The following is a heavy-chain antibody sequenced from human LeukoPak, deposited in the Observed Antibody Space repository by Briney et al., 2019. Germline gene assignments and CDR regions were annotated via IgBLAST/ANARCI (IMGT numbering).Heavy chain of an antibody. CDR1: GFTFSSYA. J-gene: IGHJ3*02. Sequence: GGSLRLSCAASGFTFSSYAMHWVRQAPCKGLEWVAVISYDGSNKYYADSVKGRFTISRDNSKNTLYLQMNSLRAEDTAVYYCAKGGVTMKVYDAFDIWGQGTMVTVSS. CDR3: AKGGVTMKVYDAFDI. D-gene: IGHD3-22*01. V-gene: IGHV3-30-3*01. CDR2: ISYDGSNK.